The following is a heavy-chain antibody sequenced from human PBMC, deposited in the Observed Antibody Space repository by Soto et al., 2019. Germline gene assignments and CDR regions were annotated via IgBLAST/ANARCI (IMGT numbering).Heavy chain of an antibody. Sequence: EVQLLESGGDLVQPGGSLRLSCAASGFTFRSCSMSWVRQTPGKGLEWVSAISGSGDRTYYTDSVKGRFTISRDNYKNTLYLQMNSLRAXXTAIXXCAXXXXXXXXXXXXHFDYWGQGTLVTVSS. J-gene: IGHJ4*02. CDR1: GFTFRSCS. V-gene: IGHV3-23*01. CDR3: AXXXXXXXXXXXXHFDY. CDR2: ISGSGDRT.